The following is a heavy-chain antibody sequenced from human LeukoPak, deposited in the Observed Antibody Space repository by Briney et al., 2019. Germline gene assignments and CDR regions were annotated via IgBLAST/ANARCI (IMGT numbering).Heavy chain of an antibody. J-gene: IGHJ4*02. D-gene: IGHD4-17*01. CDR3: TYGDYPLTY. CDR1: GLTVTNNY. V-gene: IGHV3-66*01. CDR2: LYSDGDT. Sequence: GGSLRLSCAASGLTVTNNYWHWVRQPPGKGPEWISILYSDGDTKYADSVKGRFTFSRHSSRNTLYLQTNCLPAEHTSVYYCTYGDYPLTYWGQGTLVSVSS.